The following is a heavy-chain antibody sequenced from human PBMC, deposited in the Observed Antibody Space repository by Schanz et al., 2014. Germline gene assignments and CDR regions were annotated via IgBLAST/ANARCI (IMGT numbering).Heavy chain of an antibody. D-gene: IGHD3-16*01. CDR1: GYSFTTYF. Sequence: QVHLMQSGAEAKKPGASVKVSCKAFGYSFTTYFIHWVRLAPGQGFEWMGLISPSGGSKSYAQKFEGNVTKARETSTSQCFMGLSGFTSESTAVYYCGRGGGAYPQKYGMDVWGQGTTVTVSS. J-gene: IGHJ6*02. CDR2: ISPSGGSK. V-gene: IGHV1-46*01. CDR3: GRGGGAYPQKYGMDV.